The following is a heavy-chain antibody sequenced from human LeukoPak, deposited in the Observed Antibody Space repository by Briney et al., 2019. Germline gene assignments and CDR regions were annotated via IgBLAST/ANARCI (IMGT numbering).Heavy chain of an antibody. CDR2: INSDGTST. Sequence: GGSLRLSCAASGFTFISYWMHWVRQAPGKGLVWVSRINSDGTSTSYADSVKGRFTISRDNAKNTLYLQMNSLRAEDTAVYYCAKDRSGIRGWFDPWGQGTLVTVSS. J-gene: IGHJ5*02. CDR3: AKDRSGIRGWFDP. D-gene: IGHD3-10*01. CDR1: GFTFISYW. V-gene: IGHV3-74*01.